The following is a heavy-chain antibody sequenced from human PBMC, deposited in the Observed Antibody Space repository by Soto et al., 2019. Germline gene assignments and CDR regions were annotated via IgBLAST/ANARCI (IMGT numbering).Heavy chain of an antibody. D-gene: IGHD2-21*01. CDR3: ARLLEPDYFDY. Sequence: QLQLQESGPGLVKPSETLSLTCTVSGGSISSSSYYWGWIRQPPGKGLEWIGSIYYSGSTYYNPSLKSRVTISVDTSKNQFSLKLSSVTAADTAVYYCARLLEPDYFDYWGQGTLVTVSS. J-gene: IGHJ4*02. CDR1: GGSISSSSYY. V-gene: IGHV4-39*01. CDR2: IYYSGST.